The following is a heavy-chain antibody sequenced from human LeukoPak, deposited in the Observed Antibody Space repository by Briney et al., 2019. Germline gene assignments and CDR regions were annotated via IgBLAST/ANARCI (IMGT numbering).Heavy chain of an antibody. CDR3: ARDRRDIVVVVASNWFDP. CDR1: GFTFSSYW. D-gene: IGHD2-15*01. V-gene: IGHV3-7*01. Sequence: PGGSLRLSCAASGFTFSSYWMSCVRQAPGKGREWVANIKQDGSEKYYVDSVKGRFTISRDNDKTSLYLQMNSLRAEDTAVYYCARDRRDIVVVVASNWFDPWGQGTLVTVSS. CDR2: IKQDGSEK. J-gene: IGHJ5*02.